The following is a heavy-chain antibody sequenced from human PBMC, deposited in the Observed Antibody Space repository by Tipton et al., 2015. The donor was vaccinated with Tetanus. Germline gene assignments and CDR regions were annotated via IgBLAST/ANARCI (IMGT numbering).Heavy chain of an antibody. CDR2: INPNSGGT. D-gene: IGHD1-14*01. CDR3: ARDVNQGVVV. CDR1: GYTFTGYY. Sequence: QVQLVQSGAEVKKPGASVKVSCQASGYTFTGYYMHCLRQATGQGLEWMGWINPNSGGTNYAQKFQGRVPMTRDTSISTAYMELSRLRSDDTAVYYCARDVNQGVVVWGQGTLVTVSS. V-gene: IGHV1-2*02. J-gene: IGHJ4*02.